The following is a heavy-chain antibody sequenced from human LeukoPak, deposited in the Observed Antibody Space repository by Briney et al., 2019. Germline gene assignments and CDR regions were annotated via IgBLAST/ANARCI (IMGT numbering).Heavy chain of an antibody. V-gene: IGHV1-69*13. CDR3: ATDAGDWFPP. CDR2: IIPIFGPA. Sequence: VTVSCKACGGTLSSYASSGVGQARGQGLEWMGGIIPIFGPANYTHKSQATVTTPATASTRTAYIELTSLRSEDTALYHCATDAGDWFPPWAQGPLAPVS. CDR1: GGTLSSYA. J-gene: IGHJ5*02.